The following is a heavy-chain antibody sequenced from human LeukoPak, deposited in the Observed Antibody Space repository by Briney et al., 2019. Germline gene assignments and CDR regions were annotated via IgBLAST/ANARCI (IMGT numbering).Heavy chain of an antibody. CDR2: ISSSSSTI. D-gene: IGHD3-3*01. J-gene: IGHJ4*02. V-gene: IGHV3-48*01. CDR1: GFTFSSYS. CDR3: ARDFPQFTIFGGFDY. Sequence: PGGSLRLSCAASGFTFSSYSMNWVRQAPGKGLEWVSYISSSSSTIYYADSVKGRFTISRDNAKNSLYLQMNSLRAEDTAVYYCARDFPQFTIFGGFDYWGQGTLVTVSS.